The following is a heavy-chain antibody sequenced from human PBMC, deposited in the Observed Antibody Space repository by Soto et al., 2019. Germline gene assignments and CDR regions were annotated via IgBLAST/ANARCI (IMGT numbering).Heavy chain of an antibody. J-gene: IGHJ5*02. CDR3: ARSIVVVPAAMSWFDP. Sequence: QVQLVQSGAEVKKPGASVKVSCKASGYTFTNYAIQWVRQAPGQGLEWMGWINSVNGNTKYSQRFQDRVTITRDTSATTACMELSSLRSEDRALYFCARSIVVVPAAMSWFDPWGQGTLVTVSS. D-gene: IGHD2-2*01. V-gene: IGHV1-3*01. CDR1: GYTFTNYA. CDR2: INSVNGNT.